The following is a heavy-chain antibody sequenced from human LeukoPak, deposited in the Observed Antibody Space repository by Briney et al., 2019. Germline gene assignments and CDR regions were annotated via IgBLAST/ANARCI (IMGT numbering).Heavy chain of an antibody. Sequence: GGSLRLSCAASGFTFSSYAMSWVRQAPGKGLEWVSAISGSGGSTYYADSVKGRFTISRDNSKNTLYLQMNSLRAEDTAVHYCAKFIAVAGGYFDYWGQGTLVTVSS. J-gene: IGHJ4*02. D-gene: IGHD6-19*01. CDR1: GFTFSSYA. V-gene: IGHV3-23*01. CDR3: AKFIAVAGGYFDY. CDR2: ISGSGGST.